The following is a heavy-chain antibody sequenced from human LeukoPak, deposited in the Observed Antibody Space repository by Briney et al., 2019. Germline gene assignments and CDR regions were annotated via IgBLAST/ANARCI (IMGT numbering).Heavy chain of an antibody. Sequence: SETLSLTCTVSGGSISSTAYYWDWIRQPPGKGLEWIGSIYYSEATYYNSSLKSRVTISLNTSKNQFSLRLTSVTAADTAVYYCARQVSDYYYYYIDVWGKGATVTVSS. CDR2: IYYSEAT. V-gene: IGHV4-39*01. CDR1: GGSISSTAYY. CDR3: ARQVSDYYYYYIDV. D-gene: IGHD5/OR15-5a*01. J-gene: IGHJ6*03.